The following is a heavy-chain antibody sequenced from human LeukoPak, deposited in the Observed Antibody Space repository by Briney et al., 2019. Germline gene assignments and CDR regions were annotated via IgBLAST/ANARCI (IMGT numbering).Heavy chain of an antibody. Sequence: TGGSLRLSCAASGFTFSSYAMGWVRQAPGKGLEWVSVVSGGGGSTYYADSVKGRFTISRDNSKNTLYLQMNSLRAEDTAVYYCAKMNAKYYDSSGYYVDYWGQGTLVTVSS. CDR1: GFTFSSYA. CDR2: VSGGGGST. V-gene: IGHV3-23*01. D-gene: IGHD3-22*01. J-gene: IGHJ4*02. CDR3: AKMNAKYYDSSGYYVDY.